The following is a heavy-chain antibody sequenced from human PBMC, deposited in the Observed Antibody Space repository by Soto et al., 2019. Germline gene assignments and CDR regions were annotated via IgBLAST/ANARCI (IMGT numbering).Heavy chain of an antibody. CDR2: MSYAGDNI. CDR1: GFTFSTYG. J-gene: IGHJ4*02. CDR3: AKGYYYDISGYYIFAN. Sequence: GALRLSCAASGFTFSTYGMHWVRQAPGKGLEWVAVMSYAGDNIYYADSVKGRFTISRDNSKDTLYLQLNSLRAEDTAVYFCAKGYYYDISGYYIFANWGQGTLVPVS. V-gene: IGHV3-30*18. D-gene: IGHD3-22*01.